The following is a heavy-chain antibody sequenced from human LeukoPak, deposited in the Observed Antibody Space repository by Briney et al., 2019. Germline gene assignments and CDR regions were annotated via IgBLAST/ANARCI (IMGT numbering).Heavy chain of an antibody. Sequence: GGSLRLSCAASGFTFSNYAMSWVRQAPGKGLEWVSAISIGGNSKYYADSVKGRFTISRDNAKNSLYLQMNSLRDEDSAVYYCARDQGIFDYWGQGTLVTVSS. CDR3: ARDQGIFDY. J-gene: IGHJ4*02. CDR1: GFTFSNYA. CDR2: ISIGGNSK. V-gene: IGHV3-23*01.